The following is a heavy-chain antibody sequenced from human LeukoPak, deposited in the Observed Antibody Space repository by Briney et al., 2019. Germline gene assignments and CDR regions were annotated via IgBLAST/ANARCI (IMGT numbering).Heavy chain of an antibody. V-gene: IGHV3-48*03. D-gene: IGHD2-2*01. J-gene: IGHJ4*02. Sequence: GGSLRLSCAASGFTFSSYEMNWIRQAPGKGLEWISYISNSGSTKYYADSVKGRFTISRDNAKNSVYLQMNSLRGEDTAVYYCARDCDGRTGCYVRDYWGQGTPVTVSS. CDR1: GFTFSSYE. CDR2: ISNSGSTK. CDR3: ARDCDGRTGCYVRDY.